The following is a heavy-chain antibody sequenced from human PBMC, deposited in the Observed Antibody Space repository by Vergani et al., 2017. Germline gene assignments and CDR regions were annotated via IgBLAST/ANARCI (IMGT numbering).Heavy chain of an antibody. Sequence: QVQLQESGPGLVKPSQTLSLTCTVSGGSISSCGYYWSWIRQHPGKGLEWIGYIYYSGSTYYNPSLKIRVTISVDTSKNQFSLKLSSVTAADTAVYYCARGWSNPYYFDYWGQGTLVTVSS. V-gene: IGHV4-31*03. CDR2: IYYSGST. CDR1: GGSISSCGYY. J-gene: IGHJ4*02. CDR3: ARGWSNPYYFDY.